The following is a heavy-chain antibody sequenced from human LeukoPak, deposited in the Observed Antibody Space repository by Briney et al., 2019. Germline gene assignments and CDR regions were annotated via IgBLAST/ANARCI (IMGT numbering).Heavy chain of an antibody. J-gene: IGHJ5*02. CDR3: ARGKYCSSTSCSIWFDP. D-gene: IGHD2-2*01. V-gene: IGHV3-21*01. CDR2: ISSSSSYI. Sequence: PGGSLRLSCAASGFTFSSYSMTWVRQAPGKGLEWVSSISSSSSYIYYADSVKGRFTISRDNAKNSLYLQMNSLRAEDTAVYYCARGKYCSSTSCSIWFDPWGQGTLVTVSS. CDR1: GFTFSSYS.